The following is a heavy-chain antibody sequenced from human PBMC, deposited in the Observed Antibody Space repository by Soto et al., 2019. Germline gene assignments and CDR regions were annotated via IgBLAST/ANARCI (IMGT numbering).Heavy chain of an antibody. CDR2: LYYSGST. J-gene: IGHJ5*02. CDR1: GGRGSSTTCY. V-gene: IGHV4-61*01. D-gene: IGHD3-10*01. CDR3: ARDRGTGSKHNWLDP. Sequence: SQTLSGTWAVAGGRGSSTTCYWTWTRQPPENGLEWIGSLYYSGSTNYTHSLRSRVIMSVDTSKNQFSLNLTSVTAADTAVYFCARDRGTGSKHNWLDPWGQGTLVTVSS.